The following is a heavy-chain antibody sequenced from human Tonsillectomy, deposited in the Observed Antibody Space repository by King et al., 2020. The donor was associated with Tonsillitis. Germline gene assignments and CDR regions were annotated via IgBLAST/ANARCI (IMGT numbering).Heavy chain of an antibody. D-gene: IGHD3-22*01. V-gene: IGHV3-15*01. J-gene: IGHJ1*01. Sequence: VQLVESGGGLVKPGGSLRLSCAASGFTFSDAWMSWVRQAPGKGLEWVGRIKSKTDGGTTDYAAPVKGRFTISRDDSKTTLYLQMNSRKTEDTAVYYCTVDYYDSSGYYYVAEYFQHWGQGTLVTVSS. CDR3: TVDYYDSSGYYYVAEYFQH. CDR2: IKSKTDGGTT. CDR1: GFTFSDAW.